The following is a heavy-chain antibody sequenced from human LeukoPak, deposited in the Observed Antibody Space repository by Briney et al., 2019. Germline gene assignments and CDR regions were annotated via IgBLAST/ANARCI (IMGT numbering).Heavy chain of an antibody. V-gene: IGHV4-39*01. CDR2: TSHSGTT. D-gene: IGHD1-7*01. CDR3: AKTTRASIRSAFDI. CDR1: GGSITTSSYY. Sequence: SETLSLTCTVSGGSITTSSYYWGWVRQPPGKGLEWIGCTSHSGTTFYSPSLRSRVSISVDTSNSQFSLKLSSMTPTDTAVYYCAKTTRASIRSAFDIWGQETLVTVSS. J-gene: IGHJ3*02.